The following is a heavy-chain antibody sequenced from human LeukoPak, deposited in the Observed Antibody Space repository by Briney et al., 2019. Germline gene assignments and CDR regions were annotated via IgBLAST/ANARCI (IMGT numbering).Heavy chain of an antibody. CDR2: ISTTSTYI. V-gene: IGHV3-21*01. J-gene: IGHJ5*02. Sequence: PGGSLRLSCAASGFSLSSYDMNWVRQTPGKGLEWVSSISTTSTYIYYRYSVKGRFTISRDNARNSLYLQMNGLRAEDTAVYYCARADCFSSTCYLRSSWFDPWGQGTLVTVSS. CDR3: ARADCFSSTCYLRSSWFDP. D-gene: IGHD2-2*01. CDR1: GFSLSSYD.